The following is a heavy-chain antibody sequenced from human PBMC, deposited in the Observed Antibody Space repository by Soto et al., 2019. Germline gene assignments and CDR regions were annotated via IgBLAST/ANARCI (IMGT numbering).Heavy chain of an antibody. CDR2: IIPIFGTA. Sequence: GASVKVSCKASGGTFSSYDISWVRQAPGQGLERMGGIIPIFGTANYAQKFQGRVTITADKSTSTAYMELSSLRSEDTAVYYCAREGYHDSSGPRVAFDIWGQGTMVTVSS. CDR1: GGTFSSYD. D-gene: IGHD3-22*01. CDR3: AREGYHDSSGPRVAFDI. V-gene: IGHV1-69*06. J-gene: IGHJ3*02.